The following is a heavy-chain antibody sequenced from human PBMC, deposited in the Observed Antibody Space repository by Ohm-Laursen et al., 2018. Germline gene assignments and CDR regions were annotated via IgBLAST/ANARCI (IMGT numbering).Heavy chain of an antibody. V-gene: IGHV4-59*08. CDR3: ARHEVDYGDYWYFDY. CDR2: IYYSGST. Sequence: SETLSLTCTVSGGSISGYFWSWIRQSPGKGLEWIGYIYYSGSTNYNPSLKSRVTISVDTSKNQFSLKLSSVTAADTAVYYCARHEVDYGDYWYFDYWGQGTLVTVSS. J-gene: IGHJ4*02. CDR1: GGSISGYF. D-gene: IGHD4-17*01.